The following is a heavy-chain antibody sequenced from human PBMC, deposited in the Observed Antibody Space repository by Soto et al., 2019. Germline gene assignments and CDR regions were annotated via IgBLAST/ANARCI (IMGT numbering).Heavy chain of an antibody. V-gene: IGHV1-69*01. J-gene: IGHJ4*02. CDR2: IIPIFGTA. CDR3: ARRAETNGWNGFGADKYYFDF. Sequence: QVQLVQSGAEVKKPGSSVKVSCKASGGTFSSYAISWVRQAPGQGLEWMGGIIPIFGTANYAQKFQGRVTINADESTSTAYMELSSLRSEDTAVYYCARRAETNGWNGFGADKYYFDFWGQGTLVTVSS. CDR1: GGTFSSYA. D-gene: IGHD1-1*01.